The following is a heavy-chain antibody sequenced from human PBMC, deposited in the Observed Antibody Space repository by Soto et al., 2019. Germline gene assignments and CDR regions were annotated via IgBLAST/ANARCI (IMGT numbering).Heavy chain of an antibody. Sequence: VQLVESGGGLVKPGGSLRLSCAASGFTFNDYYMTWIRQAPGKGLEWISYISISGSNIHYADSEKGRFTISRDNAKKSLYLQMDSLRAEDTAVYFCARGWRYDFWSGYFEFWGQGALVTVSS. D-gene: IGHD3-3*01. V-gene: IGHV3-11*01. CDR2: ISISGSNI. CDR3: ARGWRYDFWSGYFEF. J-gene: IGHJ4*02. CDR1: GFTFNDYY.